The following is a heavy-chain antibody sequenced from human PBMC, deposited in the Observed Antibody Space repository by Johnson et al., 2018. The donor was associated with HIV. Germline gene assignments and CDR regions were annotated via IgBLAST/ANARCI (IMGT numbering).Heavy chain of an antibody. CDR3: VRGRVVDLRGGAFDI. Sequence: VQLVESGGGLIHPGGSLRLSCAASRFTVSSNYMSWVRQAPGRGLEWVSAISGSGGSTYYADSVKGRFTISRDNSKNTLYLQMNSLRAEDTALYYCVRGRVVDLRGGAFDIWGQGTMVTISS. J-gene: IGHJ3*02. CDR1: RFTVSSNY. CDR2: ISGSGGST. D-gene: IGHD3-22*01. V-gene: IGHV3-23*04.